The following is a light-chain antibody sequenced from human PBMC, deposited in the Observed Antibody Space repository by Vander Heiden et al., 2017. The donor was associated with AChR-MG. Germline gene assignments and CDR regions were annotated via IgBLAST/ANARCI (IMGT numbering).Light chain of an antibody. CDR3: EQTKTVPRT. V-gene: IGKV1-39*01. CDR2: DVS. J-gene: IGKJ1*01. CDR1: QSISRF. Sequence: DIQMTQSPSSLSASVGDRVTSTCRASQSISRFLDWYVQRPGQAPKVLIFDVSRLQTGVPARFSGSGSGTDFTLTINSLQPEDFAIYFCEQTKTVPRTFGQGTKVEV.